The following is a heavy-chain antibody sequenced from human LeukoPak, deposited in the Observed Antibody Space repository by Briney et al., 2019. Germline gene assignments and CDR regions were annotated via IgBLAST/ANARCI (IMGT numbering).Heavy chain of an antibody. J-gene: IGHJ4*02. CDR2: IYTSGST. D-gene: IGHD6-13*01. Sequence: SETLSLTCTVSGGSISSYYWSWIRQPAGKGLEWIGRIYTSGSTNYNPSLKSRVTISVDTSKNQFSLKLSSVTAADTAVYYCARGTPYGTAAAGLIDYWGQGTLVTVSS. V-gene: IGHV4-4*07. CDR3: ARGTPYGTAAAGLIDY. CDR1: GGSISSYY.